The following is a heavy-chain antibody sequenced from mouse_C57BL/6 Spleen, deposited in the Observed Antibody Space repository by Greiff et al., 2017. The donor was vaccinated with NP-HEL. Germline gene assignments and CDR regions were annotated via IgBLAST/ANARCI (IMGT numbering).Heavy chain of an antibody. D-gene: IGHD2-3*01. Sequence: DVKLQESGPGMVKPSQSLSLTCTVTGYSITSGYDWHWIRHFPGNKLEWLGYISYSGSTNYNPSLKSRISITHDTSKNHFFLKLNSVTTEDTATYDCARNDGYLAWFAYWGQGTLVTVSA. CDR3: ARNDGYLAWFAY. J-gene: IGHJ3*01. CDR1: GYSITSGYD. CDR2: ISYSGST. V-gene: IGHV3-1*01.